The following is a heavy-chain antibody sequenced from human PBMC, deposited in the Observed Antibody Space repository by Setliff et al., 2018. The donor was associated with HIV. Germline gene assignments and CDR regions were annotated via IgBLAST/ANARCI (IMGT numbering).Heavy chain of an antibody. CDR3: ARGRSLVRGSGSPEYYYMDV. CDR1: GYTLTSYE. Sequence: ASVQVSCKASGYTLTSYEINWVRQATGQGLEWMGWMNPNSGDTGYAQQFQGRVTMTRNTSISTAFMELSSLRSEDTAVYYCARGRSLVRGSGSPEYYYMDVWGKGTTVTVSS. J-gene: IGHJ6*03. V-gene: IGHV1-8*02. CDR2: MNPNSGDT. D-gene: IGHD3-10*01.